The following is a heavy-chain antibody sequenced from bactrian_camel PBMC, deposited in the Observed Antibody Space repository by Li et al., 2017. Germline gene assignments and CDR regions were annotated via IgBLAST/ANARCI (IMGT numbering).Heavy chain of an antibody. CDR3: TAVSGY. V-gene: IGHV3S55*01. CDR2: LDSDGRT. Sequence: HVQLVESGGGSVEAGGSLSLSCTASGFTLSTYCMGWFRQAPGKEREGVAALDSDGRTTYGDSVKGRFTISQDNTKNTLYLQMNNLKPEDTAVHFCTAVSGYWGQGTQVTVS. CDR1: GFTLSTYC. J-gene: IGHJ6*01.